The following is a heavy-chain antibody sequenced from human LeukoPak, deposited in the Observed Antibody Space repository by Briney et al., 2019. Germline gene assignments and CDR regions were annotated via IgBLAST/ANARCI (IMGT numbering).Heavy chain of an antibody. CDR1: GGSISSYY. CDR3: VRSNSGYDFYWYFDL. Sequence: PSETLSLTCTVSGGSISSYYWSWIRQPAGKGLEWIGRIYSSGNTKYNPSLKSRVNVSADTSKNQFSLKLNSVTAAYTAMYYCVRSNSGYDFYWYFDLWGRGTLVTVSS. D-gene: IGHD5-12*01. V-gene: IGHV4-4*07. CDR2: IYSSGNT. J-gene: IGHJ2*01.